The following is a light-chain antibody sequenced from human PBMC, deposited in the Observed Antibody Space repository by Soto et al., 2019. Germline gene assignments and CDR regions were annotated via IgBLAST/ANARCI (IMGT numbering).Light chain of an antibody. J-gene: IGKJ2*01. CDR1: QSISQY. CDR3: QQYSSAST. Sequence: DIQMTQSPSSLSASVGDRVTITCRASQSISQYLAWYQQKPGKAPELLIYDASTLEGGIPSRFSGSGSGTKFTLTISSLQPADFATYYCQQYSSASTFGQGTKLGIK. V-gene: IGKV1-5*01. CDR2: DAS.